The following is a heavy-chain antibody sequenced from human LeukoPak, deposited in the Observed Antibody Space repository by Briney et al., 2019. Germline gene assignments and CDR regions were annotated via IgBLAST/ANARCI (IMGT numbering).Heavy chain of an antibody. Sequence: ASVKVSCKASGYTFTGYYMHWVRQAPGQGLEWMGWINPNSGGTNYAQKFQGRVTMTRDTSISTVYMELSRLRSDDTAVYYCARGYGDYDSNFDYWGQGTLVTVSS. CDR1: GYTFTGYY. J-gene: IGHJ4*02. D-gene: IGHD4-17*01. V-gene: IGHV1-2*02. CDR2: INPNSGGT. CDR3: ARGYGDYDSNFDY.